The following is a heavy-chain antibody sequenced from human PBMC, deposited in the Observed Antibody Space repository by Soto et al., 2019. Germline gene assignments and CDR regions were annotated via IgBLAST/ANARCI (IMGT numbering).Heavy chain of an antibody. V-gene: IGHV5-51*01. J-gene: IGHJ6*02. CDR3: ARHLEVPFHGRVTFYYGLAV. CDR1: GYGFTGFW. Sequence: EVQLVQSGAEVRKPGDSLKISCKTSGYGFTGFWIGWVRQMPGKGLEWMGIIYPRDSEVKYGPSFQGHVTISVDTSIDTASLKWTRLNISDTPMYYCARHLEVPFHGRVTFYYGLAVWGQGTTVTVSS. CDR2: IYPRDSEV.